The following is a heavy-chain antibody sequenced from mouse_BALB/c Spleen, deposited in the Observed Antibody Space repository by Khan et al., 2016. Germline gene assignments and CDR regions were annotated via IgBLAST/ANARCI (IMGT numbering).Heavy chain of an antibody. CDR1: GFNIRDTY. Sequence: VQLQQSGAELVKPGASVKLSCTASGFNIRDTYMHWVKQRPEQDLEWIGRIDPANGNTKYDPKFQGKATITSDTSSNTAYLQLSSLTSEDTAVYCCYGNYVGYYAMDYWGQGTSVTVSS. D-gene: IGHD2-1*01. V-gene: IGHV14-3*02. CDR2: IDPANGNT. J-gene: IGHJ4*01. CDR3: YGNYVGYYAMDY.